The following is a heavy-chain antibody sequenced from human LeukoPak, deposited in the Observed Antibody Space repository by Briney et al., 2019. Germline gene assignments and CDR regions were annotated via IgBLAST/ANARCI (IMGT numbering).Heavy chain of an antibody. CDR3: ARAPGGRISAFNY. J-gene: IGHJ4*02. Sequence: GGSPRLSCAVSGFTFSSYAMNWVRQAPGKGLEWVSVISGSGDTTYYGDSVKGRFTISRDNSKNTLYLQMNSLRVEDTAVYYCARAPGGRISAFNYWGQGTLVTVSS. CDR2: ISGSGDTT. CDR1: GFTFSSYA. V-gene: IGHV3-23*01. D-gene: IGHD2-15*01.